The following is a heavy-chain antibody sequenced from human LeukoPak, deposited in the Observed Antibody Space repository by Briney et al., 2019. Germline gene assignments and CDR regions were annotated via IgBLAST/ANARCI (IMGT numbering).Heavy chain of an antibody. CDR1: GFTFSSYS. CDR2: ISSSSSYI. J-gene: IGHJ4*02. V-gene: IGHV3-21*01. CDR3: ARAFRIVGATPDY. Sequence: GGSLRLSCAASGFTFSSYSMNWVRQASGKGLEWVSSISSSSSYIYYADSVKGRFTISRDNAKNSLYLQMNSLRAEDTAVYYCARAFRIVGATPDYWGQGTLVTVSS. D-gene: IGHD1-26*01.